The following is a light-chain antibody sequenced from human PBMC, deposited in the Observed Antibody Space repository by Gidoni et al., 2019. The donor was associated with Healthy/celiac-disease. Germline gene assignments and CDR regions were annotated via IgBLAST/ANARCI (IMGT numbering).Light chain of an antibody. CDR1: SVSIASNY. J-gene: IGLJ3*02. CDR3: QSYDSSNLWV. Sequence: NFMLTQPHSVSESPGKTVTISCTRSSVSIASNYVQWYQQRPGSAPTTVIYADNQRPSGVPDRFSGSIDSSSNSASLTISGLKTEDEADYYCQSYDSSNLWVFGGGTKLTVL. V-gene: IGLV6-57*04. CDR2: ADN.